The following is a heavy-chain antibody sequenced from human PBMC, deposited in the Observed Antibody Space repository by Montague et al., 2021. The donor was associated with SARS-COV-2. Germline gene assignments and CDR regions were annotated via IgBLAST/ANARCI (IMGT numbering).Heavy chain of an antibody. CDR1: GFSLSTSGVG. CDR3: VHRLSIAAAGGSGPYFDY. CDR2: IYWDDDK. J-gene: IGHJ4*02. D-gene: IGHD6-13*01. Sequence: PALVKPTQTLTLTCTFSGFSLSTSGVGVGWIRQPPGKALEWLALIYWDDDKRYSPSLKSRLTITKDTSKNQVVLTMTNMDPVDTATYYCVHRLSIAAAGGSGPYFDYWGQGTLVTVSS. V-gene: IGHV2-5*02.